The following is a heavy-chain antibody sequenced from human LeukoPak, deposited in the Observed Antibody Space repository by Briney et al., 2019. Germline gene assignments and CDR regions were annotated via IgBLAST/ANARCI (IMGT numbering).Heavy chain of an antibody. V-gene: IGHV4-38-2*01. CDR2: IYHSGST. D-gene: IGHD1-26*01. Sequence: SETLSLTCAVSGYSISSGYYWGWIRQPPGKGLEWIGSIYHSGSTYYNPSLKSRVTISVDTSKNQFSLKLSSVTAADTAVYYCARGYGGYFDYWGQGTLVTVSS. J-gene: IGHJ4*02. CDR1: GYSISSGYY. CDR3: ARGYGGYFDY.